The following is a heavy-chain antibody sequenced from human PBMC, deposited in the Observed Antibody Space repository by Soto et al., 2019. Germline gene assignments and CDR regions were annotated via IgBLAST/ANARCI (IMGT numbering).Heavy chain of an antibody. CDR1: GYTFTSYR. J-gene: IGHJ4*02. CDR3: ARLDLEGRYFDRFDY. Sequence: QVQLVQSGAEVKKPGASVKVSCKASGYTFTSYRISWVRQAPGQGLEWMGWISAYNGHTNYAQKLQGRVTMTTDTSTRIAYMKLRSLRSDDTAVYYCARLDLEGRYFDRFDYWGQGTLVTVSS. CDR2: ISAYNGHT. D-gene: IGHD3-9*01. V-gene: IGHV1-18*01.